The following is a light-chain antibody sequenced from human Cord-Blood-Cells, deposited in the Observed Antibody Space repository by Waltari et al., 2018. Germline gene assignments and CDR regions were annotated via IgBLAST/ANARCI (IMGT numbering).Light chain of an antibody. Sequence: QSALTQPPSASGSPGQSVTISCTGTSSDVGGYNYVSWYQQHPDKAPKLMIYEVSKRPAGVPDRFSGSKSGSTASLTVSGLQAEDEADYYCSSYAGSNNLVFGGGTKLTVL. CDR3: SSYAGSNNLV. J-gene: IGLJ2*01. CDR1: SSDVGGYNY. CDR2: EVS. V-gene: IGLV2-8*01.